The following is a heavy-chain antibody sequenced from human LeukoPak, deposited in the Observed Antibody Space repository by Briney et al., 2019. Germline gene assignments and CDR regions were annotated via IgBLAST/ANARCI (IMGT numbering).Heavy chain of an antibody. J-gene: IGHJ5*02. CDR3: ARSPGVGYCSGGSCYNLFDP. Sequence: SETLSLTCTVSGSSISSGGYYWSWIRQHPGAGLEWIGYIYYSGSTYYNPSLKSRVTISVDTSKNQFSLKVSSVTAADTAVYYCARSPGVGYCSGGSCYNLFDPWGQGTLVTVSS. V-gene: IGHV4-31*03. CDR1: GSSISSGGYY. D-gene: IGHD2-15*01. CDR2: IYYSGST.